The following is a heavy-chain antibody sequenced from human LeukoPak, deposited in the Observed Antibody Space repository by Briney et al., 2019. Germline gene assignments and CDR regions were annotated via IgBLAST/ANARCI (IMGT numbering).Heavy chain of an antibody. D-gene: IGHD2-15*01. J-gene: IGHJ4*02. CDR1: GGTFSSYA. CDR2: IIPIFGTA. CDR3: ARDVSLLLGRGFDY. Sequence: SVKVSCKASGGTFSSYAISWVRQAPGQGLEWMGGIIPIFGTANYAQKFQGRVTITADESTSTAYMELGSLRSEDTAVYYCARDVSLLLGRGFDYWGQGTLVTVSS. V-gene: IGHV1-69*01.